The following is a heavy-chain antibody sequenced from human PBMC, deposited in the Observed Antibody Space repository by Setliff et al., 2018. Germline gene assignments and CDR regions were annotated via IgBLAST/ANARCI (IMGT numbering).Heavy chain of an antibody. CDR2: IYPGDSDT. V-gene: IGHV5-51*01. J-gene: IGHJ4*02. D-gene: IGHD1-20*01. Sequence: PGESLKISCKGSGYSFTSYWIGWVRQMPGKGLEWMGIIYPGDSDTRYSPSFQGPVTISADRSITTAYLQWSSLQASDTAIYYCARSLTGTLNPSLKSRITISGDTSTNQFSLKLSSVTAADTAVYYCARESRYYYDNLGTLDYWGQGTLVTVSS. CDR3: ARSLTGTLNPSLKSRITISGDTSTNQFSLKLSSVTAADTAVYYCARESRYYYDNLGTLDY. CDR1: GYSFTSYW.